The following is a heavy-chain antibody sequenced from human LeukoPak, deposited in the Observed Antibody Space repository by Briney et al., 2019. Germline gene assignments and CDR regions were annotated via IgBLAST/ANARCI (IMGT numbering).Heavy chain of an antibody. Sequence: SETLSLTCAVYGGSFSGYYWSWIRQPPGKGLEWIGYIYSSGSTNYNSSLKSRVTISVDTSKNQFSLKLSSVTAADTAVYYCARSGGYSSPQNYWGQGTLVTVSS. CDR3: ARSGGYSSPQNY. J-gene: IGHJ4*02. D-gene: IGHD6-19*01. V-gene: IGHV4-59*01. CDR2: IYSSGST. CDR1: GGSFSGYY.